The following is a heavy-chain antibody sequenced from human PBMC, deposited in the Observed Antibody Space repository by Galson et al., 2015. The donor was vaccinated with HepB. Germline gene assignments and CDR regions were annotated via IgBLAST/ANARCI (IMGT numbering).Heavy chain of an antibody. CDR3: ARGGSRSWYDY. CDR2: TYYRSKWYN. Sequence: CAISGDSVSSNSAARNWIRQSPSRGLEWLGRTYYRSKWYNDYAESVKSRIIINPDTSKNQFSLQLNSVTPEDTAVYYCARGGSRSWYDYWGQGTLVTVSS. V-gene: IGHV6-1*01. CDR1: GDSVSSNSAA. J-gene: IGHJ4*02. D-gene: IGHD6-13*01.